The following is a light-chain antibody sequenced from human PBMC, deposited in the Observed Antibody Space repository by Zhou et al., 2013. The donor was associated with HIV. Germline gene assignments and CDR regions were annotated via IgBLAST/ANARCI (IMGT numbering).Light chain of an antibody. J-gene: IGKJ1*01. CDR2: AAS. CDR1: QTIRNY. V-gene: IGKV1-39*01. Sequence: DIQMTQSPSSLSASVGDRVTITCRASQTIRNYVNWYQQKPGKAPKVLIYAASSLQSGVPSRFSGSGSGTEFSLTISSLQPEDFAIYYCLQHNSYPWTFGQGTKVEI. CDR3: LQHNSYPWT.